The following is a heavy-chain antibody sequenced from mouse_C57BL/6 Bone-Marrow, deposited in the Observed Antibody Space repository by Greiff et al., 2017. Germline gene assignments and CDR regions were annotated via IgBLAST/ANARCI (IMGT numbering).Heavy chain of an antibody. J-gene: IGHJ2*01. CDR3: ARDLITTVVAEDY. CDR2: IHPNSGST. Sequence: QVQLQQPGAELVKPGASVKLSCKASGYTFTSYRMHWVKQRPGQGLEWIGMIHPNSGSTNYNEKFKSKATLTVDKSSSTAYMQLSSLTSEDSAVYYCARDLITTVVAEDYWGQGTTLTVSS. D-gene: IGHD1-1*01. V-gene: IGHV1-64*01. CDR1: GYTFTSYR.